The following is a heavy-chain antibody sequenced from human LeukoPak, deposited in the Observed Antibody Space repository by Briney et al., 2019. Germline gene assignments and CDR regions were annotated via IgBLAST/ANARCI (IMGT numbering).Heavy chain of an antibody. D-gene: IGHD1-26*01. Sequence: GGSLRLSCAASGFTFNCAMSWVRQAPGKGLEWVSSISGSGGSTYYADSVKGRFTISRDNSNNTLYLQMNSLRAEDTAVYYCTKGQSGTYPRVHLYYLGQGTLVTVSS. V-gene: IGHV3-23*01. CDR2: ISGSGGST. J-gene: IGHJ4*02. CDR3: TKGQSGTYPRVHLYY. CDR1: GFTFNCA.